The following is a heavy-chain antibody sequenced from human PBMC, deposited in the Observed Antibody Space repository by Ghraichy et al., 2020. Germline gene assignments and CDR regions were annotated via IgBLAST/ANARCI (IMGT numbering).Heavy chain of an antibody. V-gene: IGHV3-30*18. Sequence: GGSLRLSCAVSGFTFSRYGMHWVRQAPGKGLEWVAVTSYDGSNKFYGGSVQGRFTMSRDNSKNMLYLQMNYLRPEDTAVYYCAKERDTSGYYSFRGDYYGMDVWGQGTTVTVSS. CDR3: AKERDTSGYYSFRGDYYGMDV. D-gene: IGHD3-22*01. CDR2: TSYDGSNK. CDR1: GFTFSRYG. J-gene: IGHJ6*02.